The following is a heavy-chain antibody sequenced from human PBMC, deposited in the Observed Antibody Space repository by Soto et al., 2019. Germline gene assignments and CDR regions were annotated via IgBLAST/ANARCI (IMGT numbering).Heavy chain of an antibody. Sequence: PGWSLRLSCAAPGFSFKDGWMSWVRQAPEKGLEWVGQIKSKTDGETEDYAAPVKGRFIISRDDSKNTLYLQMNSLKTEDTAMYFCTTDRVSWSRYRSSWGYFDYWGQGA. CDR1: GFSFKDGW. CDR3: TTDRVSWSRYRSSWGYFDY. V-gene: IGHV3-15*01. D-gene: IGHD6-13*01. CDR2: IKSKTDGETE. J-gene: IGHJ4*02.